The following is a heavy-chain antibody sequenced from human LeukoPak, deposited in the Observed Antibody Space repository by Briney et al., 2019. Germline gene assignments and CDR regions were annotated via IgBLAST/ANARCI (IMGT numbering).Heavy chain of an antibody. D-gene: IGHD3-10*01. J-gene: IGHJ4*02. CDR2: IWYDGSNK. V-gene: IGHV3-33*01. CDR1: GFTFSSYG. CDR3: AREYGSGLEGPDY. Sequence: GRSLRLSCAASGFTFSSYGMHWVRQAPGKGLEWVAVIWYDGSNKYYADSVKGRFTISRDNSKNTLYLQMNSLRAEDTAVCNCAREYGSGLEGPDYWGQGTLVTVSS.